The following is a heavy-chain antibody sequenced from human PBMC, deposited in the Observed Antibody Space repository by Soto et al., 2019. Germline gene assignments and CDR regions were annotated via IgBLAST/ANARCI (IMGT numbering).Heavy chain of an antibody. CDR2: TSAYNGNT. Sequence: ASVKVSCKASGYTFTSYGISWVRLAPGQGLEWVGWTSAYNGNTNYAQKLQGRVTMTTDTSTSTAYMELRSLRSDDTAVYYCARGVGGDFWSGYYLMGGYYYGMDVWGQGTTVTVSS. CDR3: ARGVGGDFWSGYYLMGGYYYGMDV. CDR1: GYTFTSYG. J-gene: IGHJ6*02. D-gene: IGHD3-3*01. V-gene: IGHV1-18*01.